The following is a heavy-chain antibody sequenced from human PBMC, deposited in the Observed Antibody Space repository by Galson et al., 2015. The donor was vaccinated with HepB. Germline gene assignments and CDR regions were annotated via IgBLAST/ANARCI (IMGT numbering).Heavy chain of an antibody. D-gene: IGHD4-11*01. V-gene: IGHV4-61*01. Sequence: ETLSLTCTVSGGSVSSGSYYWSWIWQPPGKGLEWIGYIYYSGSTNYNPSLKSRVTISVDTSKNQFSLKLSSVTAADTAVYYCARSYSNTMRYYYGMDVWGQGTTVTVSS. CDR1: GGSVSSGSYY. CDR2: IYYSGST. J-gene: IGHJ6*02. CDR3: ARSYSNTMRYYYGMDV.